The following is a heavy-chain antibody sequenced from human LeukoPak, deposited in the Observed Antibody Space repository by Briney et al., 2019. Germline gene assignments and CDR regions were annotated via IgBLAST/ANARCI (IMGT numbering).Heavy chain of an antibody. CDR2: ISSSGSTI. V-gene: IGHV3-48*03. CDR1: GFTFSSYE. CDR3: ARKNLDFDI. Sequence: PGGSLRLSCAASGFTFSSYEMNWVRQAPGKGLEWVSYISSSGSTIYYADSVKGRFTISRDNAKNSLYLQMNSLRAEDTAVYYCARKNLDFDIWGQGTMVTVSS. J-gene: IGHJ3*02. D-gene: IGHD1-1*01.